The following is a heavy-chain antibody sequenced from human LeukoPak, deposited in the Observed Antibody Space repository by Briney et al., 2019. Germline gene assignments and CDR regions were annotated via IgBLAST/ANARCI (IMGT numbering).Heavy chain of an antibody. Sequence: TGGSLGLSCAASGFTFSSYAMSWVRQAPGKGLEWVSAISGRGGTTYYADSVKGRFTISRDNSKNTVSPQMNSLRAEDTAVYYCAKVRGAVAITFLDYWGQGTLVTVSS. CDR1: GFTFSSYA. J-gene: IGHJ4*02. V-gene: IGHV3-23*01. CDR2: ISGRGGTT. D-gene: IGHD3-22*01. CDR3: AKVRGAVAITFLDY.